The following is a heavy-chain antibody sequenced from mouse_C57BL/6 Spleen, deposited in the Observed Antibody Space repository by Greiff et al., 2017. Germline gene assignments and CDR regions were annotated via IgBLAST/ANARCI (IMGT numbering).Heavy chain of an antibody. CDR3: ARWYGSSYWYFDV. CDR1: GYTFTSYW. CDR2: INPSSGYT. J-gene: IGHJ1*03. V-gene: IGHV1-7*01. Sequence: VQLVESGAELAKPGASVKLSCKASGYTFTSYWMHWVKQRPGQGLEWIGYINPSSGYTKYNQKFKDKATLTADKSSSTAYMQLSSLTYEDSAVYYCARWYGSSYWYFDVWGTGTTVTVSS. D-gene: IGHD1-1*01.